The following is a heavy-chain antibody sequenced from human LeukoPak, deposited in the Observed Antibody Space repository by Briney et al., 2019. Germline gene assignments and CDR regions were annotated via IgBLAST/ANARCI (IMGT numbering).Heavy chain of an antibody. CDR3: ARSGSTGYSLDY. J-gene: IGHJ4*02. Sequence: ASVKVSCKASGYTFMNYYIHWVRQAPGQGLEWMGCIDPNSGDTKYAQKFQGRVSMPRDTSTRTAYMELSRLRSDDTAVYFCARSGSTGYSLDYWGQGTLVTVSS. D-gene: IGHD3-22*01. V-gene: IGHV1-2*02. CDR1: GYTFMNYY. CDR2: IDPNSGDT.